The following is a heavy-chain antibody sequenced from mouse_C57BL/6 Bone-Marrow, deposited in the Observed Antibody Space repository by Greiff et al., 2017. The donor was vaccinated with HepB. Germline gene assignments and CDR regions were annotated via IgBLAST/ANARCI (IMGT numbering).Heavy chain of an antibody. V-gene: IGHV5-2*03. CDR2: INSDGGST. CDR1: EYEFPYHD. CDR3: ATHTGYSRDY. Sequence: EVKLVESGGGLVQPGESLKLSCESNEYEFPYHDMSWVRKTPEKRLELVAAINSDGGSTYYPDTMERRFIISRDNTKKTQYLQMSSLRSEESAFFDCATHTGYSRDYWGQGTTLTVSS. D-gene: IGHD3-2*02. J-gene: IGHJ2*01.